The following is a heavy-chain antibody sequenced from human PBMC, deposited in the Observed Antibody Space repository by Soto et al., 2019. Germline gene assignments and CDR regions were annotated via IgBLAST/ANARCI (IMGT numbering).Heavy chain of an antibody. V-gene: IGHV4-39*01. Sequence: SETLSLTCTVSGGSISSSSCYWGWIRQPPGKGLEWIGSIYYSGSTYYNPSLKSRVTISVDTSKNQFSLKLSSVTAADTAVYYCARGYYDFWSGQSLYYFDYWGQGTLVTVS. CDR3: ARGYYDFWSGQSLYYFDY. D-gene: IGHD3-3*01. CDR1: GGSISSSSCY. CDR2: IYYSGST. J-gene: IGHJ4*02.